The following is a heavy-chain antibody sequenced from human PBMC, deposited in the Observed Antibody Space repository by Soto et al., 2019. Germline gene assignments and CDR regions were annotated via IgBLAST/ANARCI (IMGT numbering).Heavy chain of an antibody. CDR1: GFTFRNYA. Sequence: PGGSLRLSCVASGFTFRNYAMHWVRQAPGQGLEWVTVIPYAGSNAYYTDSVKGRFTISRDNSKNTLYLQMNSLRAEDTAVYYCVRDFDYWGQGTLVTVSS. CDR3: VRDFDY. CDR2: IPYAGSNA. V-gene: IGHV3-30-3*01. J-gene: IGHJ4*02.